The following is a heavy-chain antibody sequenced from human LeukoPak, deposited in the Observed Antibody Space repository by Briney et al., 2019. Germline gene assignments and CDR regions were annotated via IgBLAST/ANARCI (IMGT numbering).Heavy chain of an antibody. D-gene: IGHD7-27*01. Sequence: KPSETLSLTCAVYGGSFSGYYWSWIRQPPGKGLEWIGEINHSGSTNYNPSLKSRVTISVDTSKNQFSLKLSSVTAADTAVYYCARGTGRMDVWGKGTTVTVSS. V-gene: IGHV4-34*01. CDR1: GGSFSGYY. CDR2: INHSGST. J-gene: IGHJ6*03. CDR3: ARGTGRMDV.